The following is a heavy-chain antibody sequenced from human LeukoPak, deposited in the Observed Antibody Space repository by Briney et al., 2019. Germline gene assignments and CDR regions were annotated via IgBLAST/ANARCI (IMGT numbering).Heavy chain of an antibody. CDR1: GFTFSSYA. J-gene: IGHJ4*02. V-gene: IGHV3-64*04. CDR3: AKGNWRYFDY. D-gene: IGHD1-1*01. Sequence: GGSLRLSCSASGFTFSSYALHWVRQAPGKGLEYVSAISSNGGSTYYADSVKGRFTISRDNSKNTLYLQMNSLGADDTAVYYCAKGNWRYFDYWGQGTLVTVSS. CDR2: ISSNGGST.